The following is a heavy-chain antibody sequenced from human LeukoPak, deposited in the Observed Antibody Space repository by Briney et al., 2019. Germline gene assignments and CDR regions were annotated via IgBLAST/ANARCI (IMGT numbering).Heavy chain of an antibody. CDR3: AIGLATTGEDY. Sequence: GGSLTLSCAASGFILKDYYMTWVRHAPGKGLEWVSVILRDGITHHADSMKDRFTISRHFSTNTLNLHMTNLRPDDTAVYYCAIGLATTGEDYWGQGTLVSVSS. V-gene: IGHV3-53*04. J-gene: IGHJ4*02. D-gene: IGHD1-1*01. CDR1: GFILKDYY. CDR2: ILRDGIT.